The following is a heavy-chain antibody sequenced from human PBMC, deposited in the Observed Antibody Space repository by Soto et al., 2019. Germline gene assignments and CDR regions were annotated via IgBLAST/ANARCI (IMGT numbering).Heavy chain of an antibody. Sequence: GGSLRLSCAASGFTFSSYSMNWVRQAPGKGLEWVASVSISSSYIYYADAVKGLLTISRDNAKNSLYLQMNMTGAEDTAVYCCERRGVIPAANLLYSYYGMAAWGKETTAPVS. J-gene: IGHJ6*04. V-gene: IGHV3-21*01. CDR1: GFTFSSYS. D-gene: IGHD2-2*01. CDR3: ERRGVIPAANLLYSYYGMAA. CDR2: VSISSSYI.